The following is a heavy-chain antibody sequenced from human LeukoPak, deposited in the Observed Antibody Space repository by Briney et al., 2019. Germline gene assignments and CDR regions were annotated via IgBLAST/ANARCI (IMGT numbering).Heavy chain of an antibody. Sequence: GGSLRLSCAASGFIFNYYSMNWVRQAPGKGLEWVSYISSSSSSSIYYADSVKGRFTISRDNAKNSLYLQMNSLRDEDTAVYYCTKESVTYLDYWGQGTLVTVSS. D-gene: IGHD2-21*02. J-gene: IGHJ4*02. CDR1: GFIFNYYS. V-gene: IGHV3-48*02. CDR3: TKESVTYLDY. CDR2: ISSSSSSSI.